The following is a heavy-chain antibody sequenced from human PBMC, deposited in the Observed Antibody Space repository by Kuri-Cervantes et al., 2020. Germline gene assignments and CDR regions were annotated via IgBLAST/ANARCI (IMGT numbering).Heavy chain of an antibody. CDR2: IYSGGST. J-gene: IGHJ6*02. Sequence: GGSLRLSCAASGFTVSSNYMSWVRQAPGKGLEWVSVIYSGGSTYYADSVKGRFTISRDNSKNTLYLQMNSLRAEDTAVYYCARVVGSIAAAVRYYYGMDVWGQGTTVTVSS. V-gene: IGHV3-66*01. CDR3: ARVVGSIAAAVRYYYGMDV. D-gene: IGHD6-25*01. CDR1: GFTVSSNY.